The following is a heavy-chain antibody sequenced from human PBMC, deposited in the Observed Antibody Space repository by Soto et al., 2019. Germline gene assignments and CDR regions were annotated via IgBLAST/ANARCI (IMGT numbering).Heavy chain of an antibody. CDR3: ARDEYGDYGVGGVDY. D-gene: IGHD4-17*01. V-gene: IGHV3-33*01. J-gene: IGHJ4*02. CDR2: IWYDGSNK. Sequence: QVQLVESGGGVVQPGRSLRLSCAASGFTFSSYGMHWVRQAPGKGLEWVAVIWYDGSNKYYADSVKGRFTTSRDNSKNTLYLQMNSLRAEDTAVYYCARDEYGDYGVGGVDYWGQGTLVTVSS. CDR1: GFTFSSYG.